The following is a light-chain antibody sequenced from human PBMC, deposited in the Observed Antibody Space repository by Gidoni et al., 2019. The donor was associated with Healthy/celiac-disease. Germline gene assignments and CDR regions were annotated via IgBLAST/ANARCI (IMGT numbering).Light chain of an antibody. CDR3: NSRDSSGNHLNWV. CDR2: GKN. Sequence: SSELTQDPAVSVALGQTDRITCQGDSLRSYYASWYQQKPVQAPVLVIYGKNNRPSGIPDRFSGSSSGNTASLTITGAQAEDEADYYCNSRDSSGNHLNWVFGGGTKLTVL. J-gene: IGLJ3*02. CDR1: SLRSYY. V-gene: IGLV3-19*01.